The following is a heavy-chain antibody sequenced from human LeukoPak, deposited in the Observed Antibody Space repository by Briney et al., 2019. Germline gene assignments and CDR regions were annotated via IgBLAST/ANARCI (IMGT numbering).Heavy chain of an antibody. CDR3: AREKGGNSGFDY. J-gene: IGHJ4*02. CDR1: GYTFTGYY. V-gene: IGHV1-2*02. CDR2: INSNSGDP. D-gene: IGHD4-23*01. Sequence: GASVKVSCKASGYTFTGYYMHWVRQAPGQGLEWMGWINSNSGDPNYAQKFQGRVTLTRDTSISTAYMELSRLRSDDTAVYYCAREKGGNSGFDYWGGGTLVTVSS.